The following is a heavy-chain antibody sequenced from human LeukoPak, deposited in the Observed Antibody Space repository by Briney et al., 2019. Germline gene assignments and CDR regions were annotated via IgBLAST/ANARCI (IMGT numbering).Heavy chain of an antibody. CDR3: AKDSHHDYGDYDNWFDP. J-gene: IGHJ5*02. CDR1: GFTFDDYA. Sequence: PGMSLRLSCSASGFTFDDYAMHWVRQAPGKGLEWVSGISWNSGNIGYADSVKGRFTISRDNAKNSLYLQMNSLRAEDTAVYYCAKDSHHDYGDYDNWFDPWGQGTLVTVSS. CDR2: ISWNSGNI. V-gene: IGHV3-9*01. D-gene: IGHD4-17*01.